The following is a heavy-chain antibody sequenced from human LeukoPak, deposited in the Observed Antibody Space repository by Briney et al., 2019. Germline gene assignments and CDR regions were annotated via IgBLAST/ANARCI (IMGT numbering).Heavy chain of an antibody. CDR1: GFTFDDYA. V-gene: IGHV3-9*01. CDR2: ISWNSGSI. Sequence: GGSLRLSCAASGFTFDDYAMHWVRQAPGKGLEWVSGISWNSGSIGYADSVKGRFTISRDNAKNSLYLQMNSLRAEDTALYYCAKVEGRYSSSWHFDYWGQGTLVTVSS. CDR3: AKVEGRYSSSWHFDY. J-gene: IGHJ4*02. D-gene: IGHD6-13*01.